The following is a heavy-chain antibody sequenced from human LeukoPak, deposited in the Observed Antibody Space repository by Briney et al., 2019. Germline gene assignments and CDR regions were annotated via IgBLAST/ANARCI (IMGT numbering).Heavy chain of an antibody. D-gene: IGHD6-19*01. Sequence: PGGSLGLSCAASGFTFSSYAMSWVRQAPGKGLEWVSAISGSGGSTYYADSVKGRFTISRDNSKNTLYLQMNSLRAEDTAVYYCAKGVSGSSGCFAYWGQGTLVTVSS. J-gene: IGHJ4*02. V-gene: IGHV3-23*01. CDR3: AKGVSGSSGCFAY. CDR2: ISGSGGST. CDR1: GFTFSSYA.